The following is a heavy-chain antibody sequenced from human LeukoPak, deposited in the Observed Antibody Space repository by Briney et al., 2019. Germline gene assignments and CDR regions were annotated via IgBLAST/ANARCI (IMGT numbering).Heavy chain of an antibody. CDR2: INPNTGGT. Sequence: ASVKVSCKASGYTFTGYYTYWVRQAPGQGLEWLGWINPNTGGTNYAQKFQGRVTMTRDTSISTAYMELSRLRSDDTALYYCVRGGWDILTGPYSSLDPWGQGTPVTVSS. V-gene: IGHV1-2*02. CDR1: GYTFTGYY. D-gene: IGHD3-9*01. CDR3: VRGGWDILTGPYSSLDP. J-gene: IGHJ5*02.